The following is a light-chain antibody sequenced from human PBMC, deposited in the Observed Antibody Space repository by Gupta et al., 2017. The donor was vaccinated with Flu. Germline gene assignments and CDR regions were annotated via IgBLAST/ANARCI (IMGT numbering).Light chain of an antibody. Sequence: QSALTPPAAMSDSPGQSITISCSGTSSDIGAYNLVSWYQQHPGKAPKLIIYEYNKRPSGVSIRFSGSKSAKTDSLTISGLQAEDEAEYYCSAYAGRTTRYVVGSGTKVTVL. CDR3: SAYAGRTTRYV. CDR2: EYN. J-gene: IGLJ1*01. CDR1: SSDIGAYNL. V-gene: IGLV2-23*01.